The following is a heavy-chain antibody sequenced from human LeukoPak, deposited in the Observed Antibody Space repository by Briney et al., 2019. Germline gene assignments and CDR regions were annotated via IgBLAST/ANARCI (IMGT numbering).Heavy chain of an antibody. J-gene: IGHJ4*02. V-gene: IGHV1-18*01. Sequence: GASVKVSCKASGYTFTSHGISWVRQAPGQGLEWMGWISAYNGNTNYAQKLQGRVTMTTDTSTSTAYMELRSLRSDDTAVYYCARDPPYYYDSSKPLGARFDYWGQGTLVTVSS. CDR2: ISAYNGNT. CDR1: GYTFTSHG. CDR3: ARDPPYYYDSSKPLGARFDY. D-gene: IGHD3-22*01.